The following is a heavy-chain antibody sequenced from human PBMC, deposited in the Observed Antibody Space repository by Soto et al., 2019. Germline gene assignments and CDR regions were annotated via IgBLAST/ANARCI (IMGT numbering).Heavy chain of an antibody. J-gene: IGHJ4*02. CDR1: GFTLSNAW. Sequence: PEGSLKLSCAASGFTLSNAWISWVQSDPRKGLEWVGRIKSKTDGGTTDYAAPVQGRFTISRDDSRNTLYLQMNSLKTEDTAVYYCTTEMKGFDYWGQGTLVTVSS. CDR2: IKSKTDGGTT. V-gene: IGHV3-15*01. CDR3: TTEMKGFDY.